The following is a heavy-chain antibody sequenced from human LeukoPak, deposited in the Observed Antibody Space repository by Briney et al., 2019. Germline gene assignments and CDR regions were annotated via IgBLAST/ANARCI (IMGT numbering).Heavy chain of an antibody. CDR3: ARAGVRDGLYFAR. J-gene: IGHJ4*02. D-gene: IGHD5-24*01. V-gene: IGHV3-30*04. CDR2: ISYDGSNK. Sequence: GRSLRLSCAASGFTFSSYAMHWVRQAPGKGLEWVAVISYDGSNKYYADSVKGRFTISRDNSKNTLYLQMNSLRDEDTAVYSCARAGVRDGLYFARCGQGTLVTVSS. CDR1: GFTFSSYA.